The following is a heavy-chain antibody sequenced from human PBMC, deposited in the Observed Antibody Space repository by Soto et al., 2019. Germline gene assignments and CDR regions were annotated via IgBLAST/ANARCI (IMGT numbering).Heavy chain of an antibody. J-gene: IGHJ4*02. CDR1: GDTFTDYY. V-gene: IGHV1-46*01. D-gene: IGHD2-21*02. Sequence: QVQLGHSGAEVKKPGASVKVSCKASGDTFTDYYIHWVRQAPGQGLEWMGTVNPSGGHTTYAQHFLGRMTMTRDTSTSTLYMELTSLTSEDTAVYYCARGGHVVVVTAALDYWGQGTLVTVSS. CDR3: ARGGHVVVVTAALDY. CDR2: VNPSGGHT.